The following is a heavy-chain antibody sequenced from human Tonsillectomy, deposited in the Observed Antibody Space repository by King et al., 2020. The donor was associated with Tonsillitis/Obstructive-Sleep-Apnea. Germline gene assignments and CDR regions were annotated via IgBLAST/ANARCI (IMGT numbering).Heavy chain of an antibody. V-gene: IGHV1-69*01. CDR1: GGTFSSYA. J-gene: IGHJ4*02. Sequence: VQLVESGAEVKKPVSSGKVSCKASGGTFSSYAISWVRQAPGQGLEWMGGIIPIFGTANYAQKFQGRVTITADESTSTAYMELSSLRSEDTAVYYCARVNRCGGDCYSLDYWGQGTLVTVSS. D-gene: IGHD2-21*01. CDR2: IIPIFGTA. CDR3: ARVNRCGGDCYSLDY.